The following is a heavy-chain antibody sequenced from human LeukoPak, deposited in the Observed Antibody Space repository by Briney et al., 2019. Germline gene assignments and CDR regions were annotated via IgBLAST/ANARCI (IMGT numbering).Heavy chain of an antibody. Sequence: PSETLSLTCTVSGGSISSYYWSWIRQPAGKGLEWIGRIYTSGSTNYNPSLKSRVTMSVDTSKNQFSLKLSSVTAADTAVYYCARDLVAVAGIVWFDPWGQGTLVTVSS. V-gene: IGHV4-4*07. J-gene: IGHJ5*02. CDR1: GGSISSYY. D-gene: IGHD6-19*01. CDR3: ARDLVAVAGIVWFDP. CDR2: IYTSGST.